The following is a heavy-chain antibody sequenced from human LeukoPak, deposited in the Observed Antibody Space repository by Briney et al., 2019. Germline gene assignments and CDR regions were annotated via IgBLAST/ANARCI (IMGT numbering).Heavy chain of an antibody. CDR3: ARDRGVRGPAYYYYYGMDV. CDR1: GFTFSSYS. CDR2: ISSSSSYI. J-gene: IGHJ6*02. Sequence: GGSLRLSCAASGFTFSSYSMNWVRQAPGKGLEWVSSISSSSSYIYYADSVKGRFTISRDNAKNSLYLQMNSLRAGDTAVYYCARDRGVRGPAYYYYYGMDVWGQGTTVTVSS. D-gene: IGHD3-10*01. V-gene: IGHV3-21*01.